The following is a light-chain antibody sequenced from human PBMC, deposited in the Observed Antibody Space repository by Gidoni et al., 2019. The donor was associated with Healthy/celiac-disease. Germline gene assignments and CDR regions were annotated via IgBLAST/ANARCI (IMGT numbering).Light chain of an antibody. CDR2: DAS. V-gene: IGKV3-11*01. CDR3: QQRSNWPPRCS. CDR1: QGVSSY. Sequence: EIVLTQSPATLSLSPGERATLSCMASQGVSSYLAWYQQKPGQAPRLLIYDASNRATGLPARFSGSASGTDFTLTISSLEPEDFAVYYCQQRSNWPPRCSFGQGTKLEIK. J-gene: IGKJ2*04.